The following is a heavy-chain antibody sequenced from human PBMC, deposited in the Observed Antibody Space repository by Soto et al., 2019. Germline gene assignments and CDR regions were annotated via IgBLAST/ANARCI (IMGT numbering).Heavy chain of an antibody. CDR2: IKSKTDGGTT. J-gene: IGHJ4*02. D-gene: IGHD2-15*01. CDR3: ARDGPKGYCSGGSCYSPFDY. CDR1: GFTFSNAW. Sequence: EVQLVESGGGLVKPGGSLRLSCAASGFTFSNAWMNWVRQAPGKGLEWVGRIKSKTDGGTTDYAAPVKGRFTISRDDSKNTLYLQMNSLRAEDTAVYYCARDGPKGYCSGGSCYSPFDYWGQGTLVTVSS. V-gene: IGHV3-15*07.